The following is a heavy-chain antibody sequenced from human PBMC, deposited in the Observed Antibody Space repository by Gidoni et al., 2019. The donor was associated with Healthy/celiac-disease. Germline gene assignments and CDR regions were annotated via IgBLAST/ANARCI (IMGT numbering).Heavy chain of an antibody. V-gene: IGHV4-31*03. CDR1: GGSISSGGSY. CDR3: ARMAKGYSSSWYLHGSGRFDY. J-gene: IGHJ4*02. D-gene: IGHD6-13*01. CDR2: IYYSGST. Sequence: QVQLQESGPGLVKPSQTLSLTCTVSGGSISSGGSYLSWIRQHPGKGLEWIGYIYYSGSTYYNPSLKSRVTISVDTSKNQFSLKLSSVTAADTAVYYCARMAKGYSSSWYLHGSGRFDYWGQGTLVTVSS.